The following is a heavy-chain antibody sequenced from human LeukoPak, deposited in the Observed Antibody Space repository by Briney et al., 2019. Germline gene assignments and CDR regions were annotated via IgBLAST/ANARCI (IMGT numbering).Heavy chain of an antibody. Sequence: GGSLRLSCAASGFTFSDYYMSWVRQAPGKGLEWVSVIYSGGSTYYADSVKGRFTISRHNFKNTLYLQMNSLRAEDTAVYYCARVALRFLEWLLGDGMDVWGQGTTVTVSS. D-gene: IGHD3-3*01. V-gene: IGHV3-53*04. J-gene: IGHJ6*02. CDR3: ARVALRFLEWLLGDGMDV. CDR2: IYSGGST. CDR1: GFTFSDYY.